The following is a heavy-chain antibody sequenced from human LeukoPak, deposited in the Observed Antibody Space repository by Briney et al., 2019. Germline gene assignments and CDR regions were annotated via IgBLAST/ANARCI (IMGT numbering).Heavy chain of an antibody. CDR2: INHSGST. J-gene: IGHJ5*02. V-gene: IGHV4-34*01. CDR1: GGSFSGYY. Sequence: AETYSLPRAVYGGSFSGYYWSWIRQPPGKGLEWIGEINHSGSTNYNPSLKSRVTISVDTSKNQFSLKLSSVTAADTAVYYCARGIGRIAAAASRGFDPWGLGTMVTVAS. D-gene: IGHD6-13*01. CDR3: ARGIGRIAAAASRGFDP.